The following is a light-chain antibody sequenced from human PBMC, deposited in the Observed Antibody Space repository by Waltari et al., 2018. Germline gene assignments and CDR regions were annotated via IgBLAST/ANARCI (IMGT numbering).Light chain of an antibody. CDR2: DAS. V-gene: IGKV3-11*01. J-gene: IGKJ4*01. Sequence: APLACRGSTTGSNSLPRNPQKPGQAPRLLIYDASNRATGIPARFSGSGSGTDFALTTSSLEPEDFTFYYCQQRSNWLTFGGGTKVEIK. CDR1: TTGSNS. CDR3: QQRSNWLT.